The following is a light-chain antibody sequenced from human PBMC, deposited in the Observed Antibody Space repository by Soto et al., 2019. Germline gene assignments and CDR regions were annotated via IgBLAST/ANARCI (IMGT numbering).Light chain of an antibody. Sequence: QSALTQPASVSGSPGQSIAISCTGTSSDVGNYNLVSWYQQHPGKAPRLMIFEVNKRPSGVSDRFSGSNSGNTASLTISGLQADDEADYYCYSYAGSYIYYVFGAGTKLTVL. V-gene: IGLV2-23*02. CDR3: YSYAGSYIYYV. CDR1: SSDVGNYNL. CDR2: EVN. J-gene: IGLJ1*01.